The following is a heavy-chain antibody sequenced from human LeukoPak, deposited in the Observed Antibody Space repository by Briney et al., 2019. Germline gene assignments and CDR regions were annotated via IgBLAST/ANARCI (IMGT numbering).Heavy chain of an antibody. V-gene: IGHV4-34*01. J-gene: IGHJ4*02. CDR1: GGSFSGYY. Sequence: PSETLSLTCAVYGGSFSGYYWSWIRQPPGNGLEWVGEINHSGSTNYNPSLKSRVTISVDTSKKQFFLKLSSVTAADTAVYYCARHYYDSSGYYPLYFDYWGQGTLVTVSS. CDR3: ARHYYDSSGYYPLYFDY. CDR2: INHSGST. D-gene: IGHD3-22*01.